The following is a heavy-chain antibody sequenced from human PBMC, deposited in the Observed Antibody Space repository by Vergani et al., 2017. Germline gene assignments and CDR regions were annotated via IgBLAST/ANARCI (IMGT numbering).Heavy chain of an antibody. V-gene: IGHV1-24*01. CDR1: GYTLTELS. CDR3: ATDADRGPRGNYSYYMDV. D-gene: IGHD3-10*01. Sequence: VQLVQSGAEVKKPGATMKISCKVSGYTLTELSMNWVRQAPGKGLEWMGGFDPEDGETIYAQKFQGRVTMTEDTSTDTAYMELSSLRSEDTAVYYCATDADRGPRGNYSYYMDVWDRGTVVTVSS. J-gene: IGHJ6*03. CDR2: FDPEDGET.